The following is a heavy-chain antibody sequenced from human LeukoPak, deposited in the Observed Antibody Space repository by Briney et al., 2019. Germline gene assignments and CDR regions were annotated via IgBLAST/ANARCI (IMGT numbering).Heavy chain of an antibody. D-gene: IGHD3-22*01. CDR2: ISGSGGST. CDR3: AKNFQDSSGYPYFDY. J-gene: IGHJ4*02. V-gene: IGHV3-23*01. CDR1: GFTFSSYA. Sequence: GGSLRLSCAASGFTFSSYAMSWVRQAPGKGLEWVSAISGSGGSTYYADSVKGRFTISRDNSKNTLYLQMNSLRAEDTAVYYCAKNFQDSSGYPYFDYWGQGTLVTVSS.